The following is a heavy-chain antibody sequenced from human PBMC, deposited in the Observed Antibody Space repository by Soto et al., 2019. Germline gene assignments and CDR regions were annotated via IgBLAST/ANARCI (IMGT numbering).Heavy chain of an antibody. CDR1: GGSISSYY. V-gene: IGHV4-59*01. D-gene: IGHD2-8*02. CDR3: ARGGGVYYFDC. J-gene: IGHJ4*02. Sequence: QVQLQESGPGLVKPSETLSLTCTVSGGSISSYYWSWIRQPPGKGLEWIGYMYYSGITDYNPSLKSRVTISVDTSKSQFSLKLSSVTAADTAVYYCARGGGVYYFDCWGQGTLVTVSS. CDR2: MYYSGIT.